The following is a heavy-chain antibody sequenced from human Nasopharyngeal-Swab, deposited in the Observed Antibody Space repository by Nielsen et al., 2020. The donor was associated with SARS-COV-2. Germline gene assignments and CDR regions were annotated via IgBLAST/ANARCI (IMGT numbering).Heavy chain of an antibody. CDR3: TTDFYFDY. CDR1: GFIFSASA. V-gene: IGHV3-73*01. J-gene: IGHJ4*02. Sequence: GESLKISCAASGFIFSASAIHWVRQASGKGLEWVGRIGDKDHNYATTYGASVQGRFTISRDDSKNMAFLQMASLKTEDTALYYCTTDFYFDYWGQGTLVTVSS. CDR2: IGDKDHNYAT.